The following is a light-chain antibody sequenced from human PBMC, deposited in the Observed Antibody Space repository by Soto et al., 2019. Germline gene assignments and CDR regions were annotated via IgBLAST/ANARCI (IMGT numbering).Light chain of an antibody. J-gene: IGLJ2*01. Sequence: QSVLTQPPSVSAAPGQKVTISCSGSSANIGSNLVSWYQQLPGTAPKLVIYDSDRRPSEIPDRFAGSKSGTSATLDITGLQTGDEADYYCGAWDDSLSVVLFGGGTKLTVL. CDR3: GAWDDSLSVVL. CDR1: SANIGSNL. V-gene: IGLV1-51*01. CDR2: DSD.